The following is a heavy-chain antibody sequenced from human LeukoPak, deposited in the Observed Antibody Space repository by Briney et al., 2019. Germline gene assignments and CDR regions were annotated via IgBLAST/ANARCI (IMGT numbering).Heavy chain of an antibody. CDR2: INSDGSST. D-gene: IGHD2-2*03. CDR1: GFTCGTYY. V-gene: IGHV3-74*01. J-gene: IGHJ4*02. Sequence: GGSLRLSCATSGFTCGTYYMHWVRQVPGRGLVWVSRINSDGSSTTYADSVKGRFTISRDNAKNTLYLQMNSLRAEDTAVYYCARDRIPERWIYYFDYWGQGTLVTVSS. CDR3: ARDRIPERWIYYFDY.